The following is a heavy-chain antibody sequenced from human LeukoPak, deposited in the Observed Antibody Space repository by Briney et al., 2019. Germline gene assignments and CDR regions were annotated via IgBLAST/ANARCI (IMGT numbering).Heavy chain of an antibody. J-gene: IGHJ4*02. V-gene: IGHV3-53*01. CDR1: GFSVSGNY. D-gene: IGHD2-2*01. Sequence: GSLRLSCAASGFSVSGNYMSWVRQAPGKGLEWVSVIFSGGATYHADSVQGRFTISRDNSKNTLYLQMNSLRAEDTAVYYCAKRQPYDYWGQGTLVTVSS. CDR2: IFSGGAT. CDR3: AKRQPYDY.